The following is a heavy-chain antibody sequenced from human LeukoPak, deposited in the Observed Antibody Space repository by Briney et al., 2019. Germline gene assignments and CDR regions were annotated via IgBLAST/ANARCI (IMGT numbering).Heavy chain of an antibody. Sequence: SQTLSLTCAVSGGSISSGGYAWSWIRQPPGKGLEWIGEINHSGSTNYNPSLKSRVTISVDTSKNQFSLKLSSVTAADTAVYYCARSSGSYYPWGQGTLVTVSS. CDR1: GGSISSGGYA. D-gene: IGHD1-26*01. CDR2: INHSGST. J-gene: IGHJ5*02. CDR3: ARSSGSYYP. V-gene: IGHV4-30-2*01.